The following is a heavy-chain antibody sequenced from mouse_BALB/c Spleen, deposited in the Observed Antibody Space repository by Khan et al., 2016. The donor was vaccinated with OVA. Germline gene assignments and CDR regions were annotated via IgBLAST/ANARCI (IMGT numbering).Heavy chain of an antibody. V-gene: IGHV2-2*02. J-gene: IGHJ3*01. CDR2: IWSVGST. D-gene: IGHD2-4*01. CDR1: GFSLTTYG. CDR3: ARNYDYDEGLTY. Sequence: VMLVESGPGLVQPSQSLSITCTVSGFSLTTYGVHWVRQSPGKGLEWLGVIWSVGSTDYNAAFTSRLSISKDNSKSQVFFKMNSLQTNDTAINYCARNYDYDEGLTYWGQGTLVTVSA.